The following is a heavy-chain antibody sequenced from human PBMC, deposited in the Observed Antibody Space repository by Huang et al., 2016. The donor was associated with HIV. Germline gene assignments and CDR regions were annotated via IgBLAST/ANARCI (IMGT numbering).Heavy chain of an antibody. CDR2: ISYIGSNI. D-gene: IGHD2-2*01. V-gene: IGHV3-21*02. Sequence: DVQLVESGGGLVKPGGSLSLSCAASDFTFSGCNMNWVRQAPGKGLVGVACISYIGSNIYYADSVKGRFTISRDNAKNSVFLQMNSLRAEDTALYYCARAVQSTLRGFDVWGRGTLVTVSS. CDR1: DFTFSGCN. CDR3: ARAVQSTLRGFDV. J-gene: IGHJ3*01.